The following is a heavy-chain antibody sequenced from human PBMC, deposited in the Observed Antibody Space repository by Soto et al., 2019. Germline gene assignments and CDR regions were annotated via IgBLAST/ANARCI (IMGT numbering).Heavy chain of an antibody. D-gene: IGHD4-4*01. Sequence: QVQLQESGPGLVKPSETLSLTCNVSGGSMSSYYWSWIRQPPGKGLEWIGYVYYSGSTNYNPSLKXRXTXXVDTSKNQFSLKRSAVTATDPAVYYCASYANYNHFWGQGTLVTVSS. CDR3: ASYANYNHF. CDR1: GGSMSSYY. J-gene: IGHJ4*02. V-gene: IGHV4-59*01. CDR2: VYYSGST.